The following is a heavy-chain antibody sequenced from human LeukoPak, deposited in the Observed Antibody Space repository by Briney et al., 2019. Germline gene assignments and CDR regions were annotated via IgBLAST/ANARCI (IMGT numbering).Heavy chain of an antibody. J-gene: IGHJ4*02. CDR2: IKSDGSRT. Sequence: GRSLRLSCAASGFTFSNYWMHWVRQAPGKGLVWVSRIKSDGSRTDYADSVKGRFTISRDNVKNTPYLQMNSLRAEDTAVYYCARELPFDYWGQGTLVTVSS. CDR1: GFTFSNYW. D-gene: IGHD2-15*01. V-gene: IGHV3-74*01. CDR3: ARELPFDY.